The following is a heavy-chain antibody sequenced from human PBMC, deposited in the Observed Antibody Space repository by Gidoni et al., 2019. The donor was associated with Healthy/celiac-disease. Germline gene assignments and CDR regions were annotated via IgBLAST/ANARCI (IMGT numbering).Heavy chain of an antibody. J-gene: IGHJ4*02. CDR2: ISSSSSYT. CDR1: GFTFSDYY. D-gene: IGHD2-8*02. V-gene: IGHV3-11*06. Sequence: QVQLVESGGGLVKPGGSLRLSCAASGFTFSDYYMSWIRQAPGKGLEWVSYISSSSSYTNYADSVKGRFTISRDNAKNSLYLQMNSLRAEDTAVYYCARGGKPRGVVFLNPNFDYWGQGTLVTVSS. CDR3: ARGGKPRGVVFLNPNFDY.